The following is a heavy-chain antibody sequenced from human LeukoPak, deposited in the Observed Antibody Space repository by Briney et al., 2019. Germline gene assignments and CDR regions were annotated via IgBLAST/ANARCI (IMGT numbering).Heavy chain of an antibody. CDR3: AREMYVDIVATSAFDI. CDR1: GYTFTGYY. D-gene: IGHD5-12*01. CDR2: INPNSGGT. Sequence: ASVKVSCKASGYTFTGYYMHWVRQAPGQGLEWMGWINPNSGGTNYAQKFQGRVTMTRDTSISTAYMELSRLRSDDTAVNYCAREMYVDIVATSAFDIWGQGTMVTVSS. V-gene: IGHV1-2*02. J-gene: IGHJ3*02.